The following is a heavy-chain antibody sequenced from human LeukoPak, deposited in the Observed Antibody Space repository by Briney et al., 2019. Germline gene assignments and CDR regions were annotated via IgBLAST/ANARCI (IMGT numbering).Heavy chain of an antibody. Sequence: GGSLRLSCAASGFTFSSYGMHWVRQAPGKGLEWVAFIRYDGSNKYYADSVKGRFTISRDNSKNTLYLQMNSLRAEDTAVYYCARGGYSSSWYFGYWGQGSLVTVSS. D-gene: IGHD6-13*01. CDR3: ARGGYSSSWYFGY. CDR1: GFTFSSYG. CDR2: IRYDGSNK. J-gene: IGHJ4*02. V-gene: IGHV3-30*02.